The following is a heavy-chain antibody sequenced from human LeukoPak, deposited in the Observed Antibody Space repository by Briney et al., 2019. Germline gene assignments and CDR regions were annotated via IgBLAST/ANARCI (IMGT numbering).Heavy chain of an antibody. CDR3: ARDWYHFQDLSY. CDR2: ISSSGSYI. D-gene: IGHD3-3*01. V-gene: IGHV3-21*01. Sequence: PGGSLRLSCAASGFTFSSYSMNWVHQAPGKGLEWVSSISSSGSYIYYADSVKGRFTISRDNAKNSLYLQMNSLRAEDTAVYYCARDWYHFQDLSYWGQGTLVTVSS. J-gene: IGHJ4*02. CDR1: GFTFSSYS.